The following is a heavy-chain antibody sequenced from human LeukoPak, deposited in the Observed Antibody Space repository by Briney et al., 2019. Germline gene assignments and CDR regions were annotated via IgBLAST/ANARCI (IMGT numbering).Heavy chain of an antibody. D-gene: IGHD1-20*01. Sequence: SETLSLTCTVSGYSISSSYYWSWIRQPAGKGLEWIGRIYTSGTTHYNPSLKSRVTMSVDTSKNQFSLKLSSVTAADTAVYYCARTYNWNYVDYWGQGTLVTVSS. CDR2: IYTSGTT. V-gene: IGHV4-4*07. J-gene: IGHJ4*02. CDR1: GYSISSSYY. CDR3: ARTYNWNYVDY.